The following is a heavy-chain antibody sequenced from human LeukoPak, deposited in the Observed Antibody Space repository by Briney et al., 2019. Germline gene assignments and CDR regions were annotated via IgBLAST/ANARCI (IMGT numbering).Heavy chain of an antibody. V-gene: IGHV1-69*06. CDR2: TIPIIGTA. Sequence: ASVKVSCKASGDTFSTYAISWVRQAPGQGREWMGGTIPIIGTANYAQKFQGRVTITADKSTSTAYMELSSLRSEDTAVYYCARTYYDILTGYYRYYYYYGMDVWGKGTTVTVSS. CDR3: ARTYYDILTGYYRYYYYYGMDV. CDR1: GDTFSTYA. J-gene: IGHJ6*04. D-gene: IGHD3-9*01.